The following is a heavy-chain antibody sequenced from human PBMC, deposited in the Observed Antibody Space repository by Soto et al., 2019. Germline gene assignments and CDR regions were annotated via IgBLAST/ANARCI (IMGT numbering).Heavy chain of an antibody. CDR3: ARGGRGGFDY. V-gene: IGHV3-74*01. D-gene: IGHD3-16*01. CDR2: IKNDGSST. J-gene: IGHJ4*02. CDR1: GFTFTSYW. Sequence: EVQLVESGGGLVPPGGSMRLSCAASGFTFTSYWMHWVRQAPGKGLVWVSSIKNDGSSTNYADSVKGRFTISRDNAKNTVYLQVNSRRAEDTAVYFCARGGRGGFDYWGQGALVTVSS.